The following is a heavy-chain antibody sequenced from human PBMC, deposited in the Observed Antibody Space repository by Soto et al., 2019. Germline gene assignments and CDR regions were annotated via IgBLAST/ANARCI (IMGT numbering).Heavy chain of an antibody. D-gene: IGHD3-10*01. Sequence: PGGSPRLSCAASGFTFSNYDMHWVRQGSGKGLEWVSAIDTAGDTYYPGSVKGRFTISRDDAKKSLYLQINSLRAEDTAVYYCARAGEENYYGSGLSHAGYYYGLDVWGQGTTVTVS. V-gene: IGHV3-13*01. CDR2: IDTAGDT. CDR3: ARAGEENYYGSGLSHAGYYYGLDV. J-gene: IGHJ6*02. CDR1: GFTFSNYD.